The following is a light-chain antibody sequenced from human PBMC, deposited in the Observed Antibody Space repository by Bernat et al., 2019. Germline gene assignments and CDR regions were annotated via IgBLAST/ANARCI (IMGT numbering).Light chain of an antibody. J-gene: IGLJ1*01. V-gene: IGLV1-44*01. Sequence: QSVLTQPPSVSATPGQRVTISCSGSSSNIGSDTVNWYHQVPGTAPKLLIYSTNRRPSGVPDRFSGSKSGTSASLAISGLQSEDEGDYYWGSWDSRLKGYVFGTGTKVTVL. CDR2: STN. CDR1: SSNIGSDT. CDR3: GSWDSRLKGYV.